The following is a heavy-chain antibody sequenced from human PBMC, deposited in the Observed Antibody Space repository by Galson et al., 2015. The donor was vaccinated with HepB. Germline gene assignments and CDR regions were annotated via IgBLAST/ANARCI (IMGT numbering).Heavy chain of an antibody. CDR3: TRRKGGWRGANGMDV. D-gene: IGHD1-26*01. V-gene: IGHV3-49*04. Sequence: SLRLSCAASGFTFGDYAMSWVRQAPGKGLEWVGFIRSKAYGGTTEYAASVKGRFTISRDDSKSIAYLKMNSLKTEDTAVYYCTRRKGGWRGANGMDVWGQGTTVTVSS. J-gene: IGHJ6*02. CDR1: GFTFGDYA. CDR2: IRSKAYGGTT.